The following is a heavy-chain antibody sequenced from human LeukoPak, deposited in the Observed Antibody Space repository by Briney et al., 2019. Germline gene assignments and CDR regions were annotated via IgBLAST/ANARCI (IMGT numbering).Heavy chain of an antibody. CDR2: ISAYNGNT. D-gene: IGHD2-2*01. V-gene: IGHV1-18*01. J-gene: IGHJ6*03. Sequence: ASVKVSCKASGYTFTSYGISWVRQAPGQGLEWMGWISAYNGNTNYAQKLQGRVTMTTDTSTSTAYMELRSLRSDDTAVYYCARVVPDVYYYYYYYMDVWGKGTTVTVSS. CDR3: ARVVPDVYYYYYYYMDV. CDR1: GYTFTSYG.